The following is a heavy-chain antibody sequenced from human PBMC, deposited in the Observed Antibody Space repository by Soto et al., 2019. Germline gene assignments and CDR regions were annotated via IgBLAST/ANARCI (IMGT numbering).Heavy chain of an antibody. CDR3: ARDDGGAYCSGGSCSASYGMDV. Sequence: ASVKVSCKASGYTVTGYYMNLVRHSPGQGLEWMGWIDPNSGGTNYAQKFQGWVTMTRDTSISTAYMELSRLRSDDTAVYYFARDDGGAYCSGGSCSASYGMDVWGQGTTVTVSS. CDR1: GYTVTGYY. J-gene: IGHJ6*02. D-gene: IGHD2-15*01. CDR2: IDPNSGGT. V-gene: IGHV1-2*04.